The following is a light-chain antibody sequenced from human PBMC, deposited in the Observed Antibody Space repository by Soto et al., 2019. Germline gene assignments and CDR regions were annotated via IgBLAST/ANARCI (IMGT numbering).Light chain of an antibody. J-gene: IGLJ3*02. V-gene: IGLV2-14*01. Sequence: QSALTQPASVSGSPGQSITISCTGTSSDVGGYNYVSWYQQHPGKAPKLMIYDVSNRPSGVSNRFSGSKSGNTASLPISGLQAEDEADYYCSSSTSSSTLVFGGGTKLTVL. CDR3: SSSTSSSTLV. CDR2: DVS. CDR1: SSDVGGYNY.